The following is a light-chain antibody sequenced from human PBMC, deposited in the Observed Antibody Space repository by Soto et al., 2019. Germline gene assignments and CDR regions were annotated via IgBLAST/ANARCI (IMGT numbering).Light chain of an antibody. Sequence: FILIQPHSVSESPGKTVTISCAGSSGNFGSSYVQWLQQRPGSAPATLILEDNQRPSGVPDRFSGSIDRSSNSASLTISGLKPEDEADYFCQSYDSTYVVFGGGTQLTVL. CDR3: QSYDSTYVV. J-gene: IGLJ2*01. CDR2: EDN. V-gene: IGLV6-57*02. CDR1: SGNFGSSY.